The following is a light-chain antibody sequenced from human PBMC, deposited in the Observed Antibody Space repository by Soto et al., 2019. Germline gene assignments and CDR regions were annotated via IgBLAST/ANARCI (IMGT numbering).Light chain of an antibody. V-gene: IGKV1-39*01. Sequence: DIQMTQSPSSLSASVGDRVTITCRASQSISNYVNWYQQKRGKAPNLLMYGAFLLRSGVPSRFRGSTSGTDFTLTISSLQPEDFATYYCQQSYSAPYTFGQGTKLEIK. CDR1: QSISNY. CDR2: GAF. J-gene: IGKJ2*01. CDR3: QQSYSAPYT.